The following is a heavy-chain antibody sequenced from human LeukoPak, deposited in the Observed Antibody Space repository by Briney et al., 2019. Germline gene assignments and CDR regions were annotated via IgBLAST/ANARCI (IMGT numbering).Heavy chain of an antibody. Sequence: GGSLRLSCAASGFTFSSYGMHWVRQAPGKGLEWVAFIRYDGSNKYYADSVKGRFTISRDNSKNTLYLQMNSLRAEDTAVYYCAKVYDFLVNWFDSWGQGTLVTVSS. CDR2: IRYDGSNK. D-gene: IGHD3-3*01. J-gene: IGHJ5*01. CDR1: GFTFSSYG. V-gene: IGHV3-30*02. CDR3: AKVYDFLVNWFDS.